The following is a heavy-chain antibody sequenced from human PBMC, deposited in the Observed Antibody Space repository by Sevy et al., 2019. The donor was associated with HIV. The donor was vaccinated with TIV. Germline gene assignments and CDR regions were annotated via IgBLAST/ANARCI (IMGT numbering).Heavy chain of an antibody. Sequence: GGSLRLSCAVSGFDFSIYSMSWARQAPGKGLEWVSTLSFGCGKINYAHSAKGRLTISRDNSKSSVYLQMNNMRVEDTAVYYCAGEGCTKPHDYWGQGTLVTVSS. CDR3: AGEGCTKPHDY. D-gene: IGHD2-8*01. J-gene: IGHJ4*02. CDR1: GFDFSIYS. CDR2: LSFGCGKI. V-gene: IGHV3-23*01.